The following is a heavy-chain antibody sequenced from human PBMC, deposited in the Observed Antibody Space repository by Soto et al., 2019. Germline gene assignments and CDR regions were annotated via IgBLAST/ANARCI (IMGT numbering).Heavy chain of an antibody. CDR3: ARDARYYDILTGDYMGGFDY. D-gene: IGHD3-9*01. V-gene: IGHV4-59*01. J-gene: IGHJ4*02. Sequence: PSETLSLTCTVSGGSISRYYWSWIRQPPGKGLEWIGYIYDSGNTNYNPSLRSRVSISVDMSKNQFSLKLNSVTAADTAMYYCARDARYYDILTGDYMGGFDYRGQGILVTVSS. CDR1: GGSISRYY. CDR2: IYDSGNT.